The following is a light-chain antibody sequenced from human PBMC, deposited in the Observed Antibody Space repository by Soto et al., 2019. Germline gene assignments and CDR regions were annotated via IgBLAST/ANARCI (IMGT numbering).Light chain of an antibody. CDR3: QQYGNSPIT. CDR2: GAS. Sequence: EIPFTQSPGTLSLSPGESATLLCRASQFVSSRSLAWYQRKPGQAPRLLIYGASNRATGIPGRFSASGSGTDFTLTITPLEPEDSAVYFCQQYGNSPITFGQGTRLEIK. V-gene: IGKV3-20*01. J-gene: IGKJ5*01. CDR1: QFVSSRS.